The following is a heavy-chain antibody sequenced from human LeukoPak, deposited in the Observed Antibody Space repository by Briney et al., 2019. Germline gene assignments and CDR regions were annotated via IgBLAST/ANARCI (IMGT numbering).Heavy chain of an antibody. Sequence: ASVKVTCKVSGYTLPEFPVHWVRQAPRKGLEWMGGLDPDDGETINAQKFQGRVTMAADTSTDTAYMELSSLGAEDTAVYYCATVADYVNIVATMGFVYWGQGALVIVSS. CDR2: LDPDDGET. CDR1: GYTLPEFP. V-gene: IGHV1-24*01. J-gene: IGHJ4*02. CDR3: ATVADYVNIVATMGFVY. D-gene: IGHD5-12*01.